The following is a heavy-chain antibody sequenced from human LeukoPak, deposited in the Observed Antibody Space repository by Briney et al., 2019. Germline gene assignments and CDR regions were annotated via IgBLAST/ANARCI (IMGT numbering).Heavy chain of an antibody. CDR1: GFTFSSYS. D-gene: IGHD6-19*01. CDR2: ISSSSSTI. J-gene: IGHJ5*02. V-gene: IGHV3-48*01. CDR3: GRDSRRFNSGWPNAFDP. Sequence: PGGSLRLSCAASGFTFSSYSMNWVRQAPGKGLEWVSYISSSSSTIYYADSVKGRFTISRDNVKNSLYLQMNSLRAEDTAVYYYGRDSRRFNSGWPNAFDPWGQGTLVTVSS.